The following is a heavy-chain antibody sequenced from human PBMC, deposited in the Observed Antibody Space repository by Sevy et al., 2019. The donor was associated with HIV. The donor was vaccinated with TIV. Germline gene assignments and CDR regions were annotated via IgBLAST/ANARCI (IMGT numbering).Heavy chain of an antibody. CDR1: GFTFSKYW. CDR2: IKPDGSDK. J-gene: IGHJ5*02. CDR3: ARVIDYGELGNWFDP. V-gene: IGHV3-7*01. Sequence: GESLKISCAASGFTFSKYWMSWVRQAPGKGLEWVANIKPDGSDKYYVVSLKGRFTISRDNAKNSLYLEMNNLRAEDTAVYYCARVIDYGELGNWFDPWGQGTLVTVSS. D-gene: IGHD4-17*01.